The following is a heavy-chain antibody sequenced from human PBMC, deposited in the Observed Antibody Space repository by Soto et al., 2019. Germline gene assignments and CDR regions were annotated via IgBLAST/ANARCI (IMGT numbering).Heavy chain of an antibody. CDR1: GFTFSVYW. J-gene: IGHJ6*02. V-gene: IGHV3-74*01. D-gene: IGHD4-4*01. Sequence: EVQLVESGGGLVQPGGSLRLSCAASGFTFSVYWMHWVRQAPGKGLVWVSRIDSDGSTTSYGDSVKGRFTISRDNAKSTLYLQMNSLRAEDTAVYYCARPGYSNYGPGVDVWGQGTTVTVSS. CDR2: IDSDGSTT. CDR3: ARPGYSNYGPGVDV.